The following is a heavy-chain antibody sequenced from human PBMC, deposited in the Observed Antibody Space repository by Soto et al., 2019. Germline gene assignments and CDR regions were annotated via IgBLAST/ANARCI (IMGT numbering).Heavy chain of an antibody. Sequence: ASVKVSCKASGYTFTGYYMHWVRQAPGQGLEWMGWINPNSGGTNYAQKFQGWVTMTRDTSISTAYMELSRLRSDDTAVYYCARANPVHHYCSSTSCYAGWFDPWGQGTLVTVSS. V-gene: IGHV1-2*04. J-gene: IGHJ5*02. D-gene: IGHD2-2*01. CDR1: GYTFTGYY. CDR2: INPNSGGT. CDR3: ARANPVHHYCSSTSCYAGWFDP.